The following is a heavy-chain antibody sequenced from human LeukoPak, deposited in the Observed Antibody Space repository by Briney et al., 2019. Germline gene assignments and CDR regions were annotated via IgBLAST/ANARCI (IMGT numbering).Heavy chain of an antibody. CDR3: AREMAMAVAGISWFDP. CDR2: ISYDGSNK. Sequence: GRSLRLSCAASGFTFSSYAMHWVRQAPGKGLEWVAVISYDGSNKYYADSVKGRFTISRDNAKNSLSLQMNSLRAEDTAVYYCAREMAMAVAGISWFDPWGQGTLVTVSS. V-gene: IGHV3-30-3*01. D-gene: IGHD6-19*01. CDR1: GFTFSSYA. J-gene: IGHJ5*02.